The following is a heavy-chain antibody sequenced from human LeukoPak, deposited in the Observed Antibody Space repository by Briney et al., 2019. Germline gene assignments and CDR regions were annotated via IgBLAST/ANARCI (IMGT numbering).Heavy chain of an antibody. D-gene: IGHD3-22*01. V-gene: IGHV3-48*03. CDR1: GFTFSSYE. CDR2: ISSSGSTI. CDR3: ARDGYYYDSSGYTDQVIDY. Sequence: PGGSLRLSCAASGFTFSSYEMNWVRQAPGKGLEWVSYISSSGSTIYYADSGKGRFTISRDKAKNSLYVQMNSLRAEDTAVYYCARDGYYYDSSGYTDQVIDYWGQGALVTVSS. J-gene: IGHJ4*02.